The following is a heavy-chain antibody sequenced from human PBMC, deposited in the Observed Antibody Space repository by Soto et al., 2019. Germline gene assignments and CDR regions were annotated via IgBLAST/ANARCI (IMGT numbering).Heavy chain of an antibody. V-gene: IGHV1-18*01. CDR3: ARGGINDCGGDCYDAFDI. J-gene: IGHJ3*02. Sequence: ASVKVSCKASGYTFTSNGISWVRQAPGQGLEWMGWISAYNGNTNYAQKLQGRVTMTTDTSTSTAYMELRSLRSDDTAVYYCARGGINDCGGDCYDAFDIWGQGTMVTVSS. CDR2: ISAYNGNT. CDR1: GYTFTSNG. D-gene: IGHD2-21*02.